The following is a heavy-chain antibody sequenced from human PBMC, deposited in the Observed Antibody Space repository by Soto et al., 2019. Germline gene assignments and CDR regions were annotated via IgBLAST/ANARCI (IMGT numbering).Heavy chain of an antibody. J-gene: IGHJ4*02. CDR2: ISGSGGST. Sequence: PGGSLILSCAASGFNFRSYSMSWVRQAPGKGLEWVSAISGSGGSTYYADSVKGRFTISRDNSKNTLYLQMNSLRAEDTAVYYCAKASSDMVRGVIKGYRPVDYWGQGTLVTVSS. CDR1: GFNFRSYS. D-gene: IGHD3-10*01. CDR3: AKASSDMVRGVIKGYRPVDY. V-gene: IGHV3-23*01.